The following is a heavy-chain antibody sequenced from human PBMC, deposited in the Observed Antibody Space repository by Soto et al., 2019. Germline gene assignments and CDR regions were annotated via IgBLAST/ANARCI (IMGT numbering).Heavy chain of an antibody. J-gene: IGHJ4*02. CDR3: ARDPGLGYCSSISCYVDY. V-gene: IGHV3-30-3*01. CDR1: GFTFSSHA. Sequence: ESGGGVVQPGRSLRLSCAASGFTFSSHAMNWVRQAPGKGLEWVAVISYDGSNKYYADSVKGRFTISRDDSRNTLHLQMNSLRAEDTAVYYCARDPGLGYCSSISCYVDYWGQGTLVTVSS. CDR2: ISYDGSNK. D-gene: IGHD2-2*01.